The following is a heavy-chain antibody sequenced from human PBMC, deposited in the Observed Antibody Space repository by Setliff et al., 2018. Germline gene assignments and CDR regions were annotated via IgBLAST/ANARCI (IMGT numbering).Heavy chain of an antibody. D-gene: IGHD3-22*01. CDR2: IIPIFGTA. V-gene: IGHV1-69*13. CDR3: ARDGDNYYDSSGYYLNHAFDI. J-gene: IGHJ3*02. CDR1: GDTFSSSA. Sequence: SVKVSCKASGDTFSSSAISWVRQAPGQGLEWMGGIIPIFGTANYAQKFRGRVTITADESTSTAYMELSSLRSEDTAVYYCARDGDNYYDSSGYYLNHAFDIWGQGTMVTV.